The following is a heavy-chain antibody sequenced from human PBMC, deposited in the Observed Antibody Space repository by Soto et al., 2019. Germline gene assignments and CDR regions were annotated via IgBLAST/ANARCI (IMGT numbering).Heavy chain of an antibody. CDR2: VYHNGNT. V-gene: IGHV4-59*01. CDR3: AVPGPAGL. CDR1: GGSIRSYF. Sequence: QMQLQASGPGRVKPSEPLSLTCTVSGGSIRSYFWSWIRQAPGKKLEWLGYVYHNGNTNYNPSLRSRLTLSVDTSNNRLSLNLKSVTAADAAVYYCAVPGPAGLWGRGTLVTVAS. J-gene: IGHJ2*01. D-gene: IGHD7-27*01.